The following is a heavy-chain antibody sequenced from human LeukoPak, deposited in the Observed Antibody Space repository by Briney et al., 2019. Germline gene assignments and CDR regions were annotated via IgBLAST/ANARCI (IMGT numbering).Heavy chain of an antibody. CDR3: ARGICPNGVCSFHPFDY. Sequence: PSETLSLTCGVYGGSFSGYYWSWIRQPPGKELEWIGYVFYGGSTNYNPSLKSRVSISADASNNQFSLKLTSVTAADTAIYYCARGICPNGVCSFHPFDYWGQGTLVTVSS. J-gene: IGHJ4*02. V-gene: IGHV4-59*01. D-gene: IGHD2-8*01. CDR1: GGSFSGYY. CDR2: VFYGGST.